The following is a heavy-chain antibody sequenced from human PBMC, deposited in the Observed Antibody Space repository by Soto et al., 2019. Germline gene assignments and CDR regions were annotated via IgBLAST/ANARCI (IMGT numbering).Heavy chain of an antibody. D-gene: IGHD6-19*01. CDR2: ISSSGSTI. Sequence: EVQLVESGGGLVQPGGSLRLSCAASGFTFSSYSMNWVRQAPGQGLEWVSYISSSGSTIYYADSVKGRFTISRDNAKNSLYLQMNSLRAEDTSVYYCARDPDSSGWYKWFEPWGQGNLVTVSS. CDR1: GFTFSSYS. J-gene: IGHJ5*02. V-gene: IGHV3-48*01. CDR3: ARDPDSSGWYKWFEP.